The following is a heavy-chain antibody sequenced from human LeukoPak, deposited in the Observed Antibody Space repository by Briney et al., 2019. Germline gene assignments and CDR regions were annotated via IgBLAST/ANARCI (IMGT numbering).Heavy chain of an antibody. CDR3: AKEGAYPIVTYDS. CDR1: GLTFSNYW. J-gene: IGHJ5*01. CDR2: IKQDGSEK. Sequence: PRGSLRLSCAASGLTFSNYWMNWVRQAPGKGLEWVANIKQDGSEKYFVDSVKGRFTISRDNAKNSLYLQMNSLRAEDTAVYYCAKEGAYPIVTYDSWGQGTLVTVSS. D-gene: IGHD4-11*01. V-gene: IGHV3-7*01.